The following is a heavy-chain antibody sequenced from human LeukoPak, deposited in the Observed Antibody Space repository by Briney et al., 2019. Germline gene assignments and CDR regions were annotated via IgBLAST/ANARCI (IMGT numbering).Heavy chain of an antibody. CDR2: INSDGSST. J-gene: IGHJ5*02. D-gene: IGHD2-2*01. CDR1: GFTFSSYS. V-gene: IGHV3-74*01. Sequence: GGSLRLSCAASGFTFSSYSMNWVRQAPGKGLVWVTRINSDGSSTSYADSVKGRFTISRDNAKNTLYLQMNSLRAEDTAVYYCARVGAMWFSGFDPWGQGTLVTVSS. CDR3: ARVGAMWFSGFDP.